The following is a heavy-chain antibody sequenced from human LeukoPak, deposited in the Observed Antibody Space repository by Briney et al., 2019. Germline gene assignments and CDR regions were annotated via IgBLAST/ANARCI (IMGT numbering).Heavy chain of an antibody. CDR2: ISGSGGST. CDR3: AKNTSGRGIFDY. Sequence: GGSLRLSCAASGCTFSSYAMSWVRQAPGKGLEWVSVISGSGGSTYYADSVKGRLTISRDNSKNTLYLQMNSLRAEDTAIYYCAKNTSGRGIFDYWGQGTLVTVSS. V-gene: IGHV3-23*01. J-gene: IGHJ4*02. D-gene: IGHD6-19*01. CDR1: GCTFSSYA.